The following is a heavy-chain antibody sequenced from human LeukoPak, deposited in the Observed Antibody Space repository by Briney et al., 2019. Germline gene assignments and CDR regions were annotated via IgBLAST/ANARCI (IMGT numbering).Heavy chain of an antibody. Sequence: QPGESLRLSCAASGFTFSNYWMSWVRQAPGKGLEWVANIKQDGSEKYYVDSVKGRFTISRDNSKNTLYLQMNSLRAEDTAVYYCANLNDWNSVLLWFGEFDYWGQGTLVTVSS. CDR1: GFTFSNYW. J-gene: IGHJ4*02. CDR2: IKQDGSEK. V-gene: IGHV3-7*03. CDR3: ANLNDWNSVLLWFGEFDY. D-gene: IGHD3-10*01.